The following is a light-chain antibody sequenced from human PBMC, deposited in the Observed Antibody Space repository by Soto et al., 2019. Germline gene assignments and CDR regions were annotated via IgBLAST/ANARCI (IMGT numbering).Light chain of an antibody. CDR3: AAWEDSLSGPV. Sequence: LTQPPSASGTPGQRVTISCSGRNSNIGSNTVNWYQQLLGAAPNLLIYSNNKRPPGVPDRFSGSKSGASASLAISGLQSEDEADYYCAAWEDSLSGPVFGGGTKLTVL. J-gene: IGLJ2*01. CDR1: NSNIGSNT. V-gene: IGLV1-44*01. CDR2: SNN.